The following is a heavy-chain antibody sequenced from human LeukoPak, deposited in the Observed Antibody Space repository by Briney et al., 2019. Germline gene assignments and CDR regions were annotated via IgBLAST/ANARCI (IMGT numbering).Heavy chain of an antibody. Sequence: VASVKVSCKASGGTFSSYAISWVRQAPGQGLEWMGGIIPIFGTAKYAQKFQGRVTITADKSTSTAYMELSSLRSEDTAVYYCARDSPYYYGSGSYYRSRHNNYYYYYMDVWGKGTTVTVSS. CDR1: GGTFSSYA. V-gene: IGHV1-69*06. J-gene: IGHJ6*03. CDR2: IIPIFGTA. CDR3: ARDSPYYYGSGSYYRSRHNNYYYYYMDV. D-gene: IGHD3-10*01.